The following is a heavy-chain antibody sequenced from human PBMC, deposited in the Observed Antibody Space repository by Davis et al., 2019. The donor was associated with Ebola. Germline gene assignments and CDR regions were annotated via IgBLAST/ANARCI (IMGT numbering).Heavy chain of an antibody. J-gene: IGHJ4*02. CDR3: AKATYSYGYQFDF. V-gene: IGHV3-23*01. D-gene: IGHD5-18*01. CDR1: GLTFSNYA. Sequence: GESLKISCAASGLTFSNYAMAWVRQAPGKGLEWVSAISGRDTSTYYADSVAGRFTISRDNFKSTLYLEMNSLRDDDTAVYYCAKATYSYGYQFDFWGQGTLVTVSS. CDR2: ISGRDTST.